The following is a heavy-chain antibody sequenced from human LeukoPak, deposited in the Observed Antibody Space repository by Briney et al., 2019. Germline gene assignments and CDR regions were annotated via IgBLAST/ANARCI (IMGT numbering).Heavy chain of an antibody. Sequence: GGSLRLSCAASGFTFSSYAMSWVRQAPGKGLEWVSAISGSGGSTYYADSVKGRFTISRDNSKNTLYLQMNSLRAEDTAVYYCAKRWGGKWELPTEYARFDYWGQGTLVTVSS. D-gene: IGHD1-26*01. CDR2: ISGSGGST. V-gene: IGHV3-23*01. J-gene: IGHJ4*02. CDR1: GFTFSSYA. CDR3: AKRWGGKWELPTEYARFDY.